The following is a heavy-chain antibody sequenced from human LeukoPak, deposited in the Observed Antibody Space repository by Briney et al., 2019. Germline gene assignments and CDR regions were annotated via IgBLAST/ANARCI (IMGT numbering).Heavy chain of an antibody. J-gene: IGHJ6*02. Sequence: GGSLRLSCAASGVTVSRNYMSWVRQAPGKGLEWVSVINNDGTTHYADSVKGRFTISRDSSKNTLYLQMNSLKTEDTAVYYCTISNSRRIPYYYYGMDVWGQGTTVTVSS. D-gene: IGHD4-23*01. V-gene: IGHV3-53*01. CDR2: INNDGTT. CDR1: GVTVSRNY. CDR3: TISNSRRIPYYYYGMDV.